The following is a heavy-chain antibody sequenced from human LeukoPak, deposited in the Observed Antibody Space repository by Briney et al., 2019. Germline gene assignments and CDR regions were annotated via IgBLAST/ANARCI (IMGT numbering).Heavy chain of an antibody. CDR3: ARGLRYFDWLSLFDP. J-gene: IGHJ5*02. CDR1: GFTFSSYA. CDR2: ISSSSSYI. Sequence: GRSLRLSCAASGFTFSSYAMHWVRQAPGKGLEWVSSISSSSSYIYYADSVKGRFTISRDNAKNSLYLQMNSLRAEDTAVYYCARGLRYFDWLSLFDPWGQGTLVTVSS. V-gene: IGHV3-21*01. D-gene: IGHD3-9*01.